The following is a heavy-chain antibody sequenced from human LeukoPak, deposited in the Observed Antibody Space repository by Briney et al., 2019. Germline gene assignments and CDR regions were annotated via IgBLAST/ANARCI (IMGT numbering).Heavy chain of an antibody. D-gene: IGHD6-13*01. Sequence: SETLSLTCTVSGGSISSGSYYWSWIRQPAGKGLEWIGRIYTSGSTNYNPSLKSRVTISVDTSKNQFSLKLSSVTAADTAVYYCASTPRGVAAAGLDYWGQGTLVTVSS. V-gene: IGHV4-61*02. J-gene: IGHJ4*02. CDR3: ASTPRGVAAAGLDY. CDR1: GGSISSGSYY. CDR2: IYTSGST.